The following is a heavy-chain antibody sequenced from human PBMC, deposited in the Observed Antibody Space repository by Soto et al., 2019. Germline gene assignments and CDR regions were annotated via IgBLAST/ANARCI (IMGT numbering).Heavy chain of an antibody. CDR1: GGTFSSYA. CDR3: ARGEGDLRRGDYYYGMDV. J-gene: IGHJ6*02. D-gene: IGHD2-21*02. CDR2: IIPIFGTA. V-gene: IGHV1-69*13. Sequence: SVKVSCKASGGTFSSYAISWVRQAPGQGLEWMGGIIPIFGTANYAQKFQGRVTITADESTSTAYMELSSLRSEDTAVYYCARGEGDLRRGDYYYGMDVWGQGTTVTVSS.